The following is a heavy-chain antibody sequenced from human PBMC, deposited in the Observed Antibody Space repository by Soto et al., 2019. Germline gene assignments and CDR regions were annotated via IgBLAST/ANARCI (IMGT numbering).Heavy chain of an antibody. D-gene: IGHD3-22*01. CDR3: ASQKEINYYDSSGSLDY. Sequence: SETLSLTCAVSGGSISSSNWWSWVRQPPGKGLEWIGEIYHSGSTNYNPSLKSRVTISVDKSKNQFSLKLSSVTAADTAVYYCASQKEINYYDSSGSLDYWGQGTLVTVSS. V-gene: IGHV4-4*02. CDR1: GGSISSSNW. J-gene: IGHJ4*02. CDR2: IYHSGST.